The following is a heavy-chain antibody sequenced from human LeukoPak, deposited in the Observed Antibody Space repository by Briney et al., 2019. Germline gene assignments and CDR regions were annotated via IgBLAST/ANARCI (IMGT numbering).Heavy chain of an antibody. CDR2: VSGSGDRI. CDR3: ATGPPFDN. J-gene: IGHJ4*02. CDR1: GFTFSSSA. V-gene: IGHV3-23*01. Sequence: GGSLRLSCAASGFTFSSSALSWVRQAPGKGLEWVSAVSGSGDRIDYADSVKGRFTISRDNSKDTLFLQMSSLRAEDTAVYFCATGPPFDNWGQGTLVTVST.